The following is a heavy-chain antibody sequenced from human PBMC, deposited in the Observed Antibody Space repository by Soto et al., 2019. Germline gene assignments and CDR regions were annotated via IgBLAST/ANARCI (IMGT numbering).Heavy chain of an antibody. CDR1: GDSITSTAW. CDR2: IHLRGTT. J-gene: IGHJ5*02. CDR3: ARGDNWRRDL. D-gene: IGHD1-20*01. V-gene: IGHV4-4*02. Sequence: QVQLQESGPGLVQPSGTLSLTCAVSGDSITSTAWWSCVRQPPGKGLEWIGEIHLRGTTNYNPSLKSRVTISVDNSKNQFSLILTSVTAADTAIYYGARGDNWRRDLWGQGTVVTVSS.